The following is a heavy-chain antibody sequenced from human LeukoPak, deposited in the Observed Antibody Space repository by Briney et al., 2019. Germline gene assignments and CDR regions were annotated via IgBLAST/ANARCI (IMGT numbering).Heavy chain of an antibody. CDR1: GFTFSNYW. D-gene: IGHD1-1*01. V-gene: IGHV3-21*01. J-gene: IGHJ3*01. CDR2: ISGDTTYI. CDR3: ARRGTDASFSFFDV. Sequence: GGSLRLSCEGSGFTFSNYWMGWVRQIPGERPEWVSSISGDTTYIYYAGSLKGRFTISRDNTNTPLFLQMNSLRAEDTATYFCARRGTDASFSFFDVWGQGTMVTVSS.